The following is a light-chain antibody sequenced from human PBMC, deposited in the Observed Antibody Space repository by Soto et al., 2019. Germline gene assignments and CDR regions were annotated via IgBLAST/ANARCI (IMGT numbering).Light chain of an antibody. J-gene: IGLJ3*02. CDR2: EVS. Sequence: QSALTQPPSASGSPGQSVTISCTGTGSDVGGYNYVSWYQQHPGKAPKLMIYEVSKRASGVPDRFSGSRSGNTASLTDSGLQAEDEADYFCSSQGVFGGGTKLTVL. CDR1: GSDVGGYNY. CDR3: SSQGV. V-gene: IGLV2-8*01.